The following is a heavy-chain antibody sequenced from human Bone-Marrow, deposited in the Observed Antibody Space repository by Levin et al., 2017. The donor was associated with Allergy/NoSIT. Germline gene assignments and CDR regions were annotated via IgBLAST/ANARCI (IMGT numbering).Heavy chain of an antibody. CDR2: ISYDGSNK. CDR1: GFTFSNYA. J-gene: IGHJ4*02. CDR3: ARGRNRYQLIDY. D-gene: IGHD2-2*01. V-gene: IGHV3-30*04. Sequence: LSLTCAASGFTFSNYALHWVRQAPGKGLEWVALISYDGSNKYYADSVKGRFTISRDNSKNTLYLQMNSLRAEDTAVYYCARGRNRYQLIDYWGQGTLVTVSS.